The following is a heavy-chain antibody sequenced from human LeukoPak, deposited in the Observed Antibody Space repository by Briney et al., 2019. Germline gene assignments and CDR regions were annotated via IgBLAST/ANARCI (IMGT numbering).Heavy chain of an antibody. Sequence: GGSLRLSCATSGFTFSHYWMHWVRQAPGKGLVWVSRINTDGRSTTYADSVRGRFTISRDNAKNTLYLQMNSLRAGDTAVYYCASSCTNGVCYREDYWGQGTLVTVSP. CDR2: INTDGRST. V-gene: IGHV3-74*01. CDR3: ASSCTNGVCYREDY. J-gene: IGHJ4*02. CDR1: GFTFSHYW. D-gene: IGHD2-8*01.